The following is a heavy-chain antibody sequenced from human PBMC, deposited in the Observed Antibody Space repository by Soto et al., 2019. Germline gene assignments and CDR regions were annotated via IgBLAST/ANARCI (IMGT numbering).Heavy chain of an antibody. Sequence: EVQLLESGGGLVQPGESLRLSCAASGFTFSIYAMTWVRQSPGKGLEWVSSMSRTGDNTYYADSVKGRFTISRDNSKNPLYLQMNSLRAEDTAIYYCAKDQSNSNPLYSFDFWGPGTLVTVSS. D-gene: IGHD3-22*01. CDR2: MSRTGDNT. CDR3: AKDQSNSNPLYSFDF. V-gene: IGHV3-23*01. J-gene: IGHJ4*02. CDR1: GFTFSIYA.